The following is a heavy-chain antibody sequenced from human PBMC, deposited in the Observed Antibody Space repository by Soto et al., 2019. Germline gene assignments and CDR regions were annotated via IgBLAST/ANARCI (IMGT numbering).Heavy chain of an antibody. CDR3: ARRRYFVSRFLDVEYNWLDP. J-gene: IGHJ5*02. D-gene: IGHD3-9*01. CDR1: GGSISSSSYY. Sequence: PSETLSLTCTVSGGSISSSSYYWGWIRQPPGKGLEWIGSIYYSGSTYYNPSLKSRVTISVDTSKNQFSLKLSSVTAADTAVYYCARRRYFVSRFLDVEYNWLDPWGQGTLVTVSS. CDR2: IYYSGST. V-gene: IGHV4-39*01.